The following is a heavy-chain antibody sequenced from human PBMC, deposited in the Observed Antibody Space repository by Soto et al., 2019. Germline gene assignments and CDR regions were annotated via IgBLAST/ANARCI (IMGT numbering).Heavy chain of an antibody. J-gene: IGHJ5*02. D-gene: IGHD3-3*01. Sequence: GGSLRLSCAASGFTFSSYNMNWVRQAPGKGLEWVSSISSSSSYIYYADSVKGRFTISRDNAKNSLYLQMNSLRAEDTAVYYCAREVDTYYDFWSGSPPHNWFDPWGQGPLVTVSS. CDR3: AREVDTYYDFWSGSPPHNWFDP. CDR1: GFTFSSYN. CDR2: ISSSSSYI. V-gene: IGHV3-21*01.